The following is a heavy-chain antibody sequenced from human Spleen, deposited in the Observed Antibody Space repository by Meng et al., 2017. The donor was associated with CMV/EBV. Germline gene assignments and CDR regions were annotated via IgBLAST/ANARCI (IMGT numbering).Heavy chain of an antibody. Sequence: SGFTLSLYSMNWVRQAPGKGLEWVSSISSGSSYLNYADSVKGRFTISRDNDKNSLYLQMNGLRAEDTAMYYCARDMIRGVKGWFDPWGQGTLVTVSS. CDR1: GFTLSLYS. CDR2: ISSGSSYL. D-gene: IGHD3-10*01. V-gene: IGHV3-21*04. CDR3: ARDMIRGVKGWFDP. J-gene: IGHJ5*02.